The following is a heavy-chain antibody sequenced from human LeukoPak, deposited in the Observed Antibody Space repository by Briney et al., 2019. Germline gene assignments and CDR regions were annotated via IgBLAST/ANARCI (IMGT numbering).Heavy chain of an antibody. CDR1: GITLSNYG. J-gene: IGHJ4*02. D-gene: IGHD2-21*01. CDR3: AKRDVVIRVFLVGFHKEAYYFDS. CDR2: LSGSGGGT. Sequence: PGGSLRLSCAVSGITLSNYGMSWVRQAPGQGLEWVAGLSGSGGGTNYADSVQGRFTISRDNPKNTLYLQMNSLRAEGTAVYFCAKRDVVIRVFLVGFHKEAYYFDSWGQGALVTVSS. V-gene: IGHV3-23*01.